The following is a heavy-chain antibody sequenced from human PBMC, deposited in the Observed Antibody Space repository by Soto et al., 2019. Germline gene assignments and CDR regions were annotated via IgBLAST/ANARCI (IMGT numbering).Heavy chain of an antibody. V-gene: IGHV3-30-3*01. CDR3: ARDYGVYGMYV. CDR2: ISYDGSKK. D-gene: IGHD3-10*01. Sequence: QVQLVESGGGVVQPGRSLRLSCAASGFTFSSYAMHWVRQAPGKGLEWVAVISYDGSKKYYADSVKGRFTISRDNSKNTVYLKMSSMRAEDTAVYYCARDYGVYGMYVWGHGTTVTVSS. J-gene: IGHJ6*02. CDR1: GFTFSSYA.